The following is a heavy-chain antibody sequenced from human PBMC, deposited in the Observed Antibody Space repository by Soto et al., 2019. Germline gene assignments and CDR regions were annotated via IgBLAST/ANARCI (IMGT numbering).Heavy chain of an antibody. Sequence: SETLSLTCTVSGGSISTYYWSWIRQPPGKGLEWIGYIYYSGSTNYNPSLKSRVTISVDTSKNQFSLKLSSVTAADTAVYYCAGGSYAYWFDPWGQGTLVTVSS. CDR1: GGSISTYY. CDR3: AGGSYAYWFDP. J-gene: IGHJ5*02. V-gene: IGHV4-59*01. CDR2: IYYSGST. D-gene: IGHD1-26*01.